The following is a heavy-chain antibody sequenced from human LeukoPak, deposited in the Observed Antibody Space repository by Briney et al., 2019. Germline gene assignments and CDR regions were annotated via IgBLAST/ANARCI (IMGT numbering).Heavy chain of an antibody. Sequence: PGGSLRLSCAASGFTFSSYGMHWVRQAPGKGLEGVAVIWYDGSNKYYADSVKGRFTISRDNSKNTLYLQMNSLRAEDTAVYYCAKVQGIAVAGIDYWGQGTLVTVSS. V-gene: IGHV3-33*06. J-gene: IGHJ4*02. CDR2: IWYDGSNK. CDR3: AKVQGIAVAGIDY. CDR1: GFTFSSYG. D-gene: IGHD6-19*01.